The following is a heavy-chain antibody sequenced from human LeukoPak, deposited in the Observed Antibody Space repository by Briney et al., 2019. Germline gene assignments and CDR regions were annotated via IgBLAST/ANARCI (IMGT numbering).Heavy chain of an antibody. CDR2: INPNSGGT. J-gene: IGHJ4*02. V-gene: IGHV1-2*02. CDR3: ASLITMVRGVPLDY. D-gene: IGHD3-10*01. CDR1: GYTFTGYY. Sequence: GASVKVSCKASGYTFTGYYMHLVRQAPGQGLEWMGWINPNSGGTNYAQKFQGRVTLTRDTSISTAYMELSRLRSDDTAVYYCASLITMVRGVPLDYWGQGTLVTVSS.